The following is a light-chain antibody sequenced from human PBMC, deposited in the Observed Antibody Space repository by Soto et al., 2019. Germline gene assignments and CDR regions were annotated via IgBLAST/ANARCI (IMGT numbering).Light chain of an antibody. J-gene: IGKJ1*01. V-gene: IGKV3-20*01. CDR3: QQYGDSPRT. Sequence: EIVLTQSPDIVSLSPGLRATLSCLARQGVAGTFLAWYQRKPGQAPRLLIYGASSRATGIPDRFSGSGSGTDVSLTISRLEPEDFAVYYCQQYGDSPRTFGQGTKVEIK. CDR2: GAS. CDR1: QGVAGTF.